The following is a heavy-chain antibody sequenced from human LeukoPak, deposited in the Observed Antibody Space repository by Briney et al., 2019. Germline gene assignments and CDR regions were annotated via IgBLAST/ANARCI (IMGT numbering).Heavy chain of an antibody. J-gene: IGHJ4*02. Sequence: VASVKVSCKASGGTFSSYAISWVRQAPGQGLEWMGGIIPIFGTANYAQKFRGRVTITADESTSTAYMELSSLRSEDTAVYYCAYSDRYYYDSSGYYRYAPNFDYWGQGTLVTVSS. CDR1: GGTFSSYA. CDR2: IIPIFGTA. D-gene: IGHD3-22*01. V-gene: IGHV1-69*13. CDR3: AYSDRYYYDSSGYYRYAPNFDY.